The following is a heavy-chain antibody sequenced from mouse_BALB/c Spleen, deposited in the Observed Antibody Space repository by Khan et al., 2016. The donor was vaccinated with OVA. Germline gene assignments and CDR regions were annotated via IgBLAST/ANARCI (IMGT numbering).Heavy chain of an antibody. Sequence: EVELVESGGGLVQPGGSRKLSCAASGFTFNNYGMHWVRQAPEKGLEWVAYIRGDSNPIYYVDSVQGRFTISRDNPKNTLVLQMTSLRSEDTAMYYCATSYFYGYYFDYWGPGTTLTVS. V-gene: IGHV5-17*02. J-gene: IGHJ2*01. CDR2: IRGDSNPI. D-gene: IGHD1-1*01. CDR3: ATSYFYGYYFDY. CDR1: GFTFNNYG.